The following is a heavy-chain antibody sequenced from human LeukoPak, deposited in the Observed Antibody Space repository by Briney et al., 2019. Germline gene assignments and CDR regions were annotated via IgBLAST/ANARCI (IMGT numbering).Heavy chain of an antibody. CDR2: IKSKTDGGTT. D-gene: IGHD2-2*01. CDR3: TTGVYCSSTSCYGDAFDI. J-gene: IGHJ3*02. CDR1: GFTFSNAW. Sequence: GGSLRLSCAASGFTFSNAWMSWVRQAPGKGLEWVGRIKSKTDGGTTDYAAPVKGRFTISRDDSKNTLYLQMNSLKTEDTAVYYCTTGVYCSSTSCYGDAFDIWGQGTMVTVSS. V-gene: IGHV3-15*01.